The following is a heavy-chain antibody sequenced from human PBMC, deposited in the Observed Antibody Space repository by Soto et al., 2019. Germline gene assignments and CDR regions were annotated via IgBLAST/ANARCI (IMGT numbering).Heavy chain of an antibody. CDR3: SKDIRKYSSFWTYFDY. Sequence: HPGGSLRLSCAASVFTFHEYAMNWVRQGQGKGLEWVSGITWNSASIDYADSVKGRVTISRDNAKNSLYLQMNSLRPEDTALDYCSKDIRKYSSFWTYFDYWGHGTLVNVSS. CDR2: ITWNSASI. D-gene: IGHD6-19*01. V-gene: IGHV3-9*01. J-gene: IGHJ4*01. CDR1: VFTFHEYA.